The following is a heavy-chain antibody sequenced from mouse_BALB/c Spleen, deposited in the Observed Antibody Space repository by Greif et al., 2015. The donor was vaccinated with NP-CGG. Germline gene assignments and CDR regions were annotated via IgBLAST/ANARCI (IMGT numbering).Heavy chain of an antibody. CDR3: ASFTTATAWFAY. J-gene: IGHJ3*01. CDR1: GYTFTSYW. Sequence: DQVKPGASVKLSCKASGYTFTSYWINWIKQRPGQGLEWIGRIAPGSGSTYYNEMFKGKATLTVDTSSSTAYIQLSSLSSEDSAVYFCASFTTATAWFAYWGQGTLVTVSA. D-gene: IGHD1-2*01. CDR2: IAPGSGST. V-gene: IGHV1S41*01.